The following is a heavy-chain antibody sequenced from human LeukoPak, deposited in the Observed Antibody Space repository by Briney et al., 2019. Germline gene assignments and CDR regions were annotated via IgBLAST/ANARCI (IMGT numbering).Heavy chain of an antibody. V-gene: IGHV3-33*01. D-gene: IGHD2-21*02. CDR1: GFTFRSYA. CDR2: TWYDGSQE. J-gene: IGHJ4*02. CDR3: ARGIGGGDCYSCYYFDY. Sequence: SGRSLRLSCAASGFTFRSYAMHWVRQAPGKGLEWVAVTWYDGSQEYYVDSVKGRFTISRDNSKNTLYLQMNSLRPEDTAVYYCARGIGGGDCYSCYYFDYWGQGTLVTVSS.